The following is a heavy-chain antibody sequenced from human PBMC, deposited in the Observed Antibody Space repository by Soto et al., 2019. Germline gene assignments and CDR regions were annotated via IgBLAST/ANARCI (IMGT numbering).Heavy chain of an antibody. D-gene: IGHD6-19*01. CDR2: VLSKTDGGTT. V-gene: IGHV3-15*01. J-gene: IGHJ4*01. CDR1: GFPFSDAW. CDR3: ARAPEQRPIDY. Sequence: GGSLRLSCAASGFPFSDAWMGWVRQAPGKGLEWVSRVLSKTDGGTTDYAAPVKGRFTISRDDSKNTVYLQMNSLKTEDTAVYYCARAPEQRPIDYWGHGSLVTVSS.